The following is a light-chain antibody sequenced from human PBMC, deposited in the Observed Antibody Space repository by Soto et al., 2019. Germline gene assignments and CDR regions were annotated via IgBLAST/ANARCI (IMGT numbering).Light chain of an antibody. Sequence: QTVVTQPPSVSGAPGQRVTISCTGSSSSIGAGFDVHWFQHFPGTAPKLLIYGTTNRPSGVPDRFSGSKSGASASLAITGLQAEDEADYYCAAWDHSLSGWMIGGGTKLTVL. CDR2: GTT. J-gene: IGLJ3*02. CDR3: AAWDHSLSGWM. CDR1: SSSIGAGFD. V-gene: IGLV1-40*03.